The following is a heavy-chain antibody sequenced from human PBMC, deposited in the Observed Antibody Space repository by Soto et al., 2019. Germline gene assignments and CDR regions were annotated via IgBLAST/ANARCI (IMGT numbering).Heavy chain of an antibody. Sequence: ASVKVSCKASGYTFTGYYMHWVRQAPGQGLEWMGWINPNSGGTNYAQKFQGWVTMTRDTSISTAYMELSRLRSDDTAVYYCARATTEGGYYYDSSGYYDYYGMDVWGQGTTVTVSS. J-gene: IGHJ6*02. CDR3: ARATTEGGYYYDSSGYYDYYGMDV. D-gene: IGHD3-22*01. CDR2: INPNSGGT. CDR1: GYTFTGYY. V-gene: IGHV1-2*04.